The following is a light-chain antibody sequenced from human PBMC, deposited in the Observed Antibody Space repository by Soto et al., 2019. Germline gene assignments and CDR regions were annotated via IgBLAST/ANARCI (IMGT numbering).Light chain of an antibody. V-gene: IGKV3-11*01. CDR1: QSVGRT. CDR2: DAS. Sequence: EIVLTQSPATLSLSPGERATLSCRASQSVGRTLAWFQQKPGQAPRLLIYDASNRATGMPARFTGSGSGTDFTLTIRSLEPEDFAIYYSQQRDSLPLTFGGGTKVEIK. J-gene: IGKJ4*01. CDR3: QQRDSLPLT.